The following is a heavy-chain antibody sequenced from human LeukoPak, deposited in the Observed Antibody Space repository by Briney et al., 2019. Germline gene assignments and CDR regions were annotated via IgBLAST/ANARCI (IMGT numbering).Heavy chain of an antibody. J-gene: IGHJ4*02. V-gene: IGHV1-18*01. D-gene: IGHD1-26*01. CDR2: ISAHNGNT. CDR3: ARQCGSLCPFDY. CDR1: GGTFSSYA. Sequence: ASVKVSCKASGGTFSSYAISWVRQAPGQGLEWMGWISAHNGNTNYAQKLQGRVTMTTDTSTSTAYMELRSLRSDDTAVYYCARQCGSLCPFDYWGQGTLVTVSS.